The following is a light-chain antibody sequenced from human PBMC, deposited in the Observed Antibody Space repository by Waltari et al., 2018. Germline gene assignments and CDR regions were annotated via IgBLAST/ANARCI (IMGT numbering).Light chain of an antibody. J-gene: IGLJ2*01. CDR2: DDS. V-gene: IGLV3-21*02. CDR1: HIGSKR. Sequence: SYVLTQPPSVSVAPGQTARITCGGNHIGSKRVHRYQQKPGQAPVLVVYDDSDRPSGIPERFSGSNSGNTATLTISRVEAGDEADYYCQVWDSSSDHVVFGGGTKLTVL. CDR3: QVWDSSSDHVV.